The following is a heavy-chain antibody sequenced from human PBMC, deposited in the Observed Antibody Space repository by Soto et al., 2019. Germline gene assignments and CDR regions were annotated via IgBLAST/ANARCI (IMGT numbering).Heavy chain of an antibody. CDR1: GYIFTDHL. J-gene: IGHJ4*02. CDR3: ARGAQGFFPVSGIYFYFDH. V-gene: IGHV1-2*02. D-gene: IGHD3-22*01. CDR2: VHPDSGGT. Sequence: ASVKVSCKTSGYIFTDHLIHWGRQSPGQGLQWVGWVHPDSGGTNVAQAFQDRVTMTADTSITTAYMDLARLLPDDTAIFYCARGAQGFFPVSGIYFYFDHWGQGTPVTVSS.